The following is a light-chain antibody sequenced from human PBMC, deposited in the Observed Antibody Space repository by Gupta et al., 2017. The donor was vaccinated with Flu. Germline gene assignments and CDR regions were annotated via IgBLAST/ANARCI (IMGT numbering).Light chain of an antibody. Sequence: QSALTQPASVSGSPGQSITVSCTGTNSDIGGYNYVSWYQQHPGKAPKLMIFEVNNRPSGVSNRFSGSKSGNTASLTISGLQAEDEAHYYCSSYTGSSTLFGGGIKLTVL. CDR2: EVN. CDR1: NSDIGGYNY. V-gene: IGLV2-14*01. CDR3: SSYTGSSTL. J-gene: IGLJ2*01.